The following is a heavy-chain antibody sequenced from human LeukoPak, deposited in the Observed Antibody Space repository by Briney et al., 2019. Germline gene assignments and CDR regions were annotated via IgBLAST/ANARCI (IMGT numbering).Heavy chain of an antibody. CDR3: ARDSSSSWHHRGRFDP. J-gene: IGHJ5*02. D-gene: IGHD6-13*01. CDR2: ISSSSSYI. V-gene: IGHV3-21*01. CDR1: GFTFSSYS. Sequence: GGSLRLSCAASGFTFSSYSMNWVRQAPGKGLEWVSSISSSSSYIYYADSVKGRFTISRDNAKNSLYLQMNSLRAEDTAVYYCARDSSSSWHHRGRFDPWGQGTLVTVSS.